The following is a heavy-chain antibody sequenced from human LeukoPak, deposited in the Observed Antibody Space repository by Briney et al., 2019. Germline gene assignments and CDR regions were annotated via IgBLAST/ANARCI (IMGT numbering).Heavy chain of an antibody. V-gene: IGHV1-2*06. J-gene: IGHJ6*03. Sequence: ASVKVSCKASGYTFTGYYMHWVRQAPGQGLEWMGRINPNSGGTNYAQKFQGRVTMTRDTSISTAYMELSRPRSDDTAVYYCARDHEGAGYSYGNSYYYYYMDVWGKGTTVTVSS. CDR3: ARDHEGAGYSYGNSYYYYYMDV. CDR2: INPNSGGT. CDR1: GYTFTGYY. D-gene: IGHD5-18*01.